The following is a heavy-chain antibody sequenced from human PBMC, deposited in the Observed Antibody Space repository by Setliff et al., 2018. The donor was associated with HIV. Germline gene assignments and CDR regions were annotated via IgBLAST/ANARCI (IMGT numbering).Heavy chain of an antibody. V-gene: IGHV1-3*01. CDR1: GYTFTNYA. Sequence: ASVKVSCKASGYTFTNYAMHWVRQAPGQRLEWMGWINGDNGNTRYSQEFQGRVTITRDTSASTAYMELSSLRSDDTAVYYCARIGPDYDISTGYRDYYYMDVWGKGTTVTVSS. D-gene: IGHD3-9*01. J-gene: IGHJ6*03. CDR3: ARIGPDYDISTGYRDYYYMDV. CDR2: INGDNGNT.